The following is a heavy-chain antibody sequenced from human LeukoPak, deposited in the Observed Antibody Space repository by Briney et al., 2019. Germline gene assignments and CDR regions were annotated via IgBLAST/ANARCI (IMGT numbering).Heavy chain of an antibody. Sequence: GGSLRLSCAASGFTFSSYAMHWVRQAPGKGLEWVAVISYDGSNKYYADSVKGRFTMSRDNSKNTLYLQMNSLRAEDTAVYYCAKAPTIPGTNWGQGTLVTVSS. D-gene: IGHD5-12*01. CDR1: GFTFSSYA. CDR2: ISYDGSNK. CDR3: AKAPTIPGTN. J-gene: IGHJ4*02. V-gene: IGHV3-30-3*01.